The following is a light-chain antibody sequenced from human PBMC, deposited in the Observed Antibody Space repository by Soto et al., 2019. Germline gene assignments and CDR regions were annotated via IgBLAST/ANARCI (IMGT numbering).Light chain of an antibody. CDR1: QGISST. Sequence: AIQLTQSPSSLSASVGDRVTITCRASQGISSTLVWYQQKPGKAPKLLIYDASSLESGVPSRFSGSGYGTDFTLTISSLQPEELATYYCQQFLNYPLTFGGGTRVEIK. J-gene: IGKJ4*01. CDR3: QQFLNYPLT. CDR2: DAS. V-gene: IGKV1D-13*01.